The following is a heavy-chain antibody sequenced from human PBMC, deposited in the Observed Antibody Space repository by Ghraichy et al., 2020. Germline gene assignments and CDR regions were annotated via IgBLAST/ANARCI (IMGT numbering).Heavy chain of an antibody. CDR1: GYTFTDYY. CDR3: ARGDCTNVLCEATGGHDY. J-gene: IGHJ4*02. D-gene: IGHD2-8*01. CDR2: INPNSGGT. V-gene: IGHV1-2*02. Sequence: ASVKVSCKASGYTFTDYYIHWVRQAPGQGLEWMGWINPNSGGTNYAQKFQGRVTMTRDTSISTDYMELSRLRSDDTAVYYCARGDCTNVLCEATGGHDYWGQGTLVTVSS.